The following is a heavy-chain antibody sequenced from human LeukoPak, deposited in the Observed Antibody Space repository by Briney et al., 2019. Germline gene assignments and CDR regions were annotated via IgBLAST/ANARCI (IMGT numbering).Heavy chain of an antibody. CDR3: ARAGSSGYYYFFDY. CDR2: ISSSSSYI. V-gene: IGHV3-21*01. Sequence: PGGSLRFSCAASGFTFSSYSMNWVRQAPGKGLEWVSSISSSSSYIYYADSVKGRFTISRDNAKNSLYLQMNSPRAEDTAVYYCARAGSSGYYYFFDYWGQGTLVTVSS. J-gene: IGHJ4*02. D-gene: IGHD3-22*01. CDR1: GFTFSSYS.